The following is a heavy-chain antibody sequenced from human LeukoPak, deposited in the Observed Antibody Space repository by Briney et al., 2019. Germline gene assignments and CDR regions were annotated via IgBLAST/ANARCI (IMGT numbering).Heavy chain of an antibody. Sequence: SETLSLTCTVSGGSISSYYWSWIRQPPGKGLEWIGYIYYSGSTNYNPSLKSRVTLSVDTSKNQFSLKLSSVTAADTAVYYCARGGGSGYSYGWGQGTLVTVPS. CDR3: ARGGGSGYSYG. D-gene: IGHD5-18*01. V-gene: IGHV4-59*01. CDR2: IYYSGST. CDR1: GGSISSYY. J-gene: IGHJ4*02.